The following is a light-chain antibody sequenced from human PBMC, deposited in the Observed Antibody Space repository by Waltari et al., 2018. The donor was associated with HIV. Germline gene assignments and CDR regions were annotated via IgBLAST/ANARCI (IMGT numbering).Light chain of an antibody. CDR3: SSFTSRTTWV. V-gene: IGLV2-14*01. Sequence: ALAPPASGSGFPGPWIPISRPGRRREVGGYKVGPWYQQHPGKAPKLIIYEVSNRPLGVSNRFSGSKSGNTASLTISGLQAEDEADYYCSSFTSRTTWVFGGGTKLTVL. CDR1: RREVGGYKV. J-gene: IGLJ3*02. CDR2: EVS.